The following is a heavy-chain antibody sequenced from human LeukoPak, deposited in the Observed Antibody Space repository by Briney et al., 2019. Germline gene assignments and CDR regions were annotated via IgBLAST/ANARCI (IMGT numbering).Heavy chain of an antibody. Sequence: SETLSLTCSVSGGSISSYYWSWIRQPPRKGPEWIGYINNSGSTNYNPSVKSRVTISVDTSKKQFSLRLSSVTTADTAVYYCAKDRSPRGYSYGYFDYWGQGILVTVSS. V-gene: IGHV4-59*01. CDR3: AKDRSPRGYSYGYFDY. J-gene: IGHJ4*02. D-gene: IGHD5-18*01. CDR2: INNSGST. CDR1: GGSISSYY.